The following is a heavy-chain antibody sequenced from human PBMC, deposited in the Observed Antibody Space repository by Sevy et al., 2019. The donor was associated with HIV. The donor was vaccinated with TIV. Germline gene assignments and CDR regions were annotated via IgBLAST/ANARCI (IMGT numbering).Heavy chain of an antibody. J-gene: IGHJ4*02. CDR3: ARPYCSGDDCYSELDY. CDR1: GFNFRNYS. D-gene: IGHD2-15*01. V-gene: IGHV3-48*02. Sequence: GGSLRLSCAASGFNFRNYSMTWVRQAPGKGLDWVSYISSGSGTIHYADSVKDRFTISRENAKNSLFLQMNSLRDEDTAIYYCARPYCSGDDCYSELDYWGQGILVTVSS. CDR2: ISSGSGTI.